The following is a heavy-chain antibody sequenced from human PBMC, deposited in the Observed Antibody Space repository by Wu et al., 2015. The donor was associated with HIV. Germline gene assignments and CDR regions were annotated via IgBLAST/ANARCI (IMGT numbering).Heavy chain of an antibody. J-gene: IGHJ4*02. CDR1: GYTFIDYY. Sequence: QVQLVQSGAEVKKPGASVKVSCKASGYTFIDYYMHWVRQAPGQGPEWMGWINPNTGGTNYAQKFQGRVTMTRDTSISTAYMELNRLRSDDTAVYYCASYYGPGSSFDYWGQGTLVTVSS. V-gene: IGHV1-2*02. D-gene: IGHD3-10*01. CDR3: ASYYGPGSSFDY. CDR2: INPNTGGT.